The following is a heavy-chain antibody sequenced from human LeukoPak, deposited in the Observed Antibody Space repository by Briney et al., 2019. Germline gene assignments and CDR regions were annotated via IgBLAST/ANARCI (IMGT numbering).Heavy chain of an antibody. CDR1: GGSISSYY. V-gene: IGHV4-59*08. J-gene: IGHJ4*02. Sequence: SETLSLTCTVSGGSISSYYWSWIRQPPGKGLEYIGYIHDSGRTNYNPSLKSRVTISGDTSKNQFSLKLSSVTAADTAIYYCARFYYDTSGYSSGFDYWGQGTLVTVSP. D-gene: IGHD3-22*01. CDR3: ARFYYDTSGYSSGFDY. CDR2: IHDSGRT.